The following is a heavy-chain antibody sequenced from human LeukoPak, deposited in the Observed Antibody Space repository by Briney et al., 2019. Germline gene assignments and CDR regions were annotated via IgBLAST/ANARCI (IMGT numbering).Heavy chain of an antibody. Sequence: ASVRVSCKTSGYSFSDYYVYWVRQAPGQGLEWMGWINPNSGGTNYAQKFQGRVTMTRDTSISTAYMEMSGLTSDDTAVYYCARDRSNRFGPPDAFAIWGQGTMVTVSS. V-gene: IGHV1-2*02. CDR3: ARDRSNRFGPPDAFAI. J-gene: IGHJ3*02. CDR2: INPNSGGT. CDR1: GYSFSDYY. D-gene: IGHD3/OR15-3a*01.